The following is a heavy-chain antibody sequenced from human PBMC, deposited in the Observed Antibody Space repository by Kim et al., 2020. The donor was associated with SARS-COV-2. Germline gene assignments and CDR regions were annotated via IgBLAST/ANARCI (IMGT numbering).Heavy chain of an antibody. CDR1: GFSFTSYD. D-gene: IGHD3-10*01. J-gene: IGHJ6*02. CDR3: ARVMGSGSYYGYNYAMDV. Sequence: ASVKVSCKASGFSFTSYDIYWVRQATGQGLEWMGWMNVDSGNTGYVEKFRGRVMMTRDTSKSTAYMELSSLRSYDTAVYYCARVMGSGSYYGYNYAMDVWGQGTTVTVSS. CDR2: MNVDSGNT. V-gene: IGHV1-8*01.